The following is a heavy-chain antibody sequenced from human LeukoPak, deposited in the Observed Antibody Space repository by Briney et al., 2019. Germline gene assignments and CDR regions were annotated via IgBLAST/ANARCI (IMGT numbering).Heavy chain of an antibody. CDR2: ISSSSSPI. V-gene: IGHV3-48*02. J-gene: IGHJ4*02. Sequence: GGSLRLSCAASGFTFSSYSMNWVRQAPGKGLEGVSYISSSSSPIYYAASVKGRFTVSRDNAKNSLYLQMNSLRDEDTAVYYCAKDWRGYRNGADDWGQGTLVTVSS. CDR1: GFTFSSYS. D-gene: IGHD3-3*01. CDR3: AKDWRGYRNGADD.